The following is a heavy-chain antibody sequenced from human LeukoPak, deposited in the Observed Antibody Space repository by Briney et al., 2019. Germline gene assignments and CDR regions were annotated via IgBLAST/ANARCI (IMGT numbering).Heavy chain of an antibody. CDR1: GAIFSVFA. Sequence: PGGSLRLSCEVSGAIFSVFALHWVRQAPGKGLEWVASISDDGTGKYYADSGKGRFTISRDNSKNTLFLQVNSLRPEDTAVYFCASSLLLFAPGGSWGPGTLVTVSS. J-gene: IGHJ1*01. CDR3: ASSLLLFAPGGS. D-gene: IGHD2/OR15-2a*01. V-gene: IGHV3-30*01. CDR2: ISDDGTGK.